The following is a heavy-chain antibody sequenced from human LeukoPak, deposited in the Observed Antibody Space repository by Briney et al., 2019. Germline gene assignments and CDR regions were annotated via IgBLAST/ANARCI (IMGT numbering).Heavy chain of an antibody. D-gene: IGHD5-12*01. CDR2: IKQDGSEK. Sequence: GGSLRLSCAASGFTFSNCTMNWVRQAPGKGLEWVANIKQDGSEKYYLDSLKGRFIISRDNAKNSLYLQMSSLRADDTAVYYCARVEASGYDYGAFDYWGQGTLVTVSS. CDR1: GFTFSNCT. CDR3: ARVEASGYDYGAFDY. V-gene: IGHV3-7*01. J-gene: IGHJ4*02.